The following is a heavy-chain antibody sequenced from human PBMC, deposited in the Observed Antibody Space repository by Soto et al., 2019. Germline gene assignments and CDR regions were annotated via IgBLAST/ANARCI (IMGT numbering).Heavy chain of an antibody. Sequence: QVQMVQSGAEVKKPRSSARVSCKVSGGTFSRHSISWVRQAPGQGLEWMGGIIPIFDATQYAQKFQGRLTISADESTTSFHMDLSGLRPEDTAIYYCARDLTAVRGSWGQGTLVTVS. J-gene: IGHJ4*02. D-gene: IGHD3-10*01. V-gene: IGHV1-69*01. CDR2: IIPIFDAT. CDR1: GGTFSRHS. CDR3: ARDLTAVRGS.